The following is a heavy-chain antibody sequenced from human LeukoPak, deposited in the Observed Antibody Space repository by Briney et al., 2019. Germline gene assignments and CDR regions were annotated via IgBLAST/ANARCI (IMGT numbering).Heavy chain of an antibody. Sequence: GGSLRLSCAASGFTFSSYCMSWVRQAPGKGLEWVANIKQDGSEKYYVDSVKGRSTISRDNAKNSLYLQMNSLRAEDTAVYYCARVQGSGWYPLWFDPWGQGTLVTVSS. CDR2: IKQDGSEK. V-gene: IGHV3-7*01. CDR1: GFTFSSYC. D-gene: IGHD6-19*01. J-gene: IGHJ5*02. CDR3: ARVQGSGWYPLWFDP.